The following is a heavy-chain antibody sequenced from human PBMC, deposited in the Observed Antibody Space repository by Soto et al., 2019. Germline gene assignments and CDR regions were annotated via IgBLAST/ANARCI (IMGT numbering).Heavy chain of an antibody. CDR3: AREGLVGGVYGAADV. Sequence: EVQLVESGGGFVQPGESLRLSCEASGFSISDLFMTWVRQAPGQGLEWVANTKENGNEEFYVDTVKGRFTISRDNAKNSVYLQMDSLIVEDTAVYYCAREGLVGGVYGAADVWGQGTMVIVSS. CDR1: GFSISDLF. V-gene: IGHV3-7*01. D-gene: IGHD1-26*01. CDR2: TKENGNEE. J-gene: IGHJ3*01.